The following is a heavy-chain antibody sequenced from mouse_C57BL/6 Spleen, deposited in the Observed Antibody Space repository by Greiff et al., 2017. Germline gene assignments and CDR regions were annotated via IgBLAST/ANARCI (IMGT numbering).Heavy chain of an antibody. Sequence: EVQLQQSGPGMVKPSQSLSLTCTVTGYSITSGYDWHWIRHFPGNKLEWMGYISYSGSTNYNPSLKSRISITHDTSKNHFFLKLNSVTTEDTATYYCARDGGGNYVNLDYWGQGTTLTVSA. CDR2: ISYSGST. D-gene: IGHD2-1*01. CDR3: ARDGGGNYVNLDY. J-gene: IGHJ2*01. CDR1: GYSITSGYD. V-gene: IGHV3-1*01.